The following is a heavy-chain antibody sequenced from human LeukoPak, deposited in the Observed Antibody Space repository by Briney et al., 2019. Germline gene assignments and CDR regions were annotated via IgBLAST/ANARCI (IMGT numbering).Heavy chain of an antibody. D-gene: IGHD3-3*01. CDR3: AKDRDKFWSGSQV. V-gene: IGHV3-30*18. J-gene: IGHJ4*02. CDR1: GFTFSSYG. CDR2: ISYDGSNK. Sequence: GKSLRLSCAASGFTFSSYGMHWVRQAPGKGLEWVAVISYDGSNKYYADSVKGRFTISRDNSKCTLYLQMNSLRTEDTAVYYCAKDRDKFWSGSQVWGQGALVAVCS.